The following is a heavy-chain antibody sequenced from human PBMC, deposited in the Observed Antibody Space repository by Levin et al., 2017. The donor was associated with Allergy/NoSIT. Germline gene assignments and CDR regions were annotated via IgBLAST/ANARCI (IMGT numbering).Heavy chain of an antibody. CDR3: ARVVVVRGVIGPFDY. J-gene: IGHJ4*02. D-gene: IGHD3-10*01. CDR2: INPSGGST. Sequence: GESLKISCKASGYTFTSYYMHWVRQAPGQGLEWMGIINPSGGSTSYAQKFQGRVTMTRDTSTSTVYMELSSLRSEDTAVYYCARVVVVRGVIGPFDYWGQGTLVTVSS. CDR1: GYTFTSYY. V-gene: IGHV1-46*01.